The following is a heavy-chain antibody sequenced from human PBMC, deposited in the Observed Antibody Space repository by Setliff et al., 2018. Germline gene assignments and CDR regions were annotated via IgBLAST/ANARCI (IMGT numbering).Heavy chain of an antibody. CDR3: ARKGLDYSLHFDY. CDR2: INPNSGGT. Sequence: ASVKVSCKASGYTFTNYYIHWVRQAPGQGLEWMGWINPNSGGTNYAQKFQGWVTMTRDTSISTAYIELSRLRSDDTAVYYCARKGLDYSLHFDYWGQGTLVTVSS. CDR1: GYTFTNYY. V-gene: IGHV1-2*04. J-gene: IGHJ4*02. D-gene: IGHD5-18*01.